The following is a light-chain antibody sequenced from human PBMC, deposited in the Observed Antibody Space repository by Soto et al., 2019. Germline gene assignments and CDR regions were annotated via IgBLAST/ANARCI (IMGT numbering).Light chain of an antibody. CDR1: QSVSSN. V-gene: IGKV3-15*01. CDR3: PHYNNWPYT. Sequence: EIVMTQSPATLSVSPGERATLSCRASQSVSSNLAWFQQKPGHAPRLLIYGASTRATGIPARFSGSGSGTQFTLTLPSQQSEEFAVYYCPHYNNWPYTFGQGTKLEIK. CDR2: GAS. J-gene: IGKJ2*01.